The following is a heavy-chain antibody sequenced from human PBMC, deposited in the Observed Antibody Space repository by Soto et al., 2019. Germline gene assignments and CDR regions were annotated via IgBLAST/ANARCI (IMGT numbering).Heavy chain of an antibody. CDR3: ARSSTGTFDY. D-gene: IGHD1-1*01. V-gene: IGHV3-72*01. CDR2: TRNKANSYTT. CDR1: GFTFSDHY. J-gene: IGHJ4*02. Sequence: VQLVESGGGLVQPGGSLRLSCAASGFTFSDHYMDWVRQAPGKGLEWVGRTRNKANSYTTEYAASVKGRFTISRDDSKNSLYLQMNSLKTEDTAVYYCARSSTGTFDYWGQGTLVTVSS.